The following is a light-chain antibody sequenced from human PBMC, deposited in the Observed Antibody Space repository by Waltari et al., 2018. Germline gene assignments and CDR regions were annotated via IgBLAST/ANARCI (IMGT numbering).Light chain of an antibody. CDR2: KSS. V-gene: IGKV1-5*03. CDR1: QTLCEW. CDR3: QQYNMYSILS. J-gene: IGKJ4*01. Sequence: IHLTQSPLTLSASAGDRSPITFRARQTLCEWLAWYQQKPGKAPKLLSSKSSTLESGVPSMFSGNGSVTEISLTIRSLEPGDCATEYCQQYNMYSILSFGGGTRVAI.